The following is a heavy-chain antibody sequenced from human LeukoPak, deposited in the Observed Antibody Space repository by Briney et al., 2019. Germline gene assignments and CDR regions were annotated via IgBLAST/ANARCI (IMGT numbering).Heavy chain of an antibody. D-gene: IGHD6-19*01. CDR3: ARGGYSSGWYAY. CDR1: GDSISTSNSY. Sequence: PSETLSLTCTVSGDSISTSNSYWGWIRQPPGTGLEWIGSIYYSGNTYYNASLKSRVTISVDTSKNQFSLKLTSVTAADTAVYYCARGGYSSGWYAYWGQGTLVTVSS. CDR2: IYYSGNT. J-gene: IGHJ4*02. V-gene: IGHV4-39*01.